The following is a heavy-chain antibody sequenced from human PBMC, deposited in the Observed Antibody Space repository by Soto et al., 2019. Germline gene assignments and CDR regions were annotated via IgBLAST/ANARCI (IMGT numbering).Heavy chain of an antibody. D-gene: IGHD3-16*01. CDR2: ISSSSSYI. J-gene: IGHJ2*01. V-gene: IGHV3-21*01. Sequence: EVQLVESGGGLVKPGGSLRLSCAASGFTFSSYSMNWVRQAPGKGLEWVSSISSSSSYIYYADSVKGRFTISRDNAKNSLYLQMNRPRAEDTAVYYCARDGGRGGGGYFDLWGRGTLVTVSS. CDR1: GFTFSSYS. CDR3: ARDGGRGGGGYFDL.